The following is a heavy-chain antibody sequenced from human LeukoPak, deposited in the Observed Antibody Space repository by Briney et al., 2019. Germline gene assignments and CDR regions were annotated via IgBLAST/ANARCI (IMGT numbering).Heavy chain of an antibody. V-gene: IGHV3-15*01. CDR2: INSKTDGGTT. J-gene: IGHJ3*02. CDR3: TTDAATTVTNAYAFDI. Sequence: AGGSLRLSCAASGFTFSNAWMSWVRQAPGKVLELVGRINSKTDGGTTNYAAPVKGRFTISRADSKNTLYLQMNSLKTEDTAVYYCTTDAATTVTNAYAFDIWGQGTMVTVSS. CDR1: GFTFSNAW. D-gene: IGHD4-17*01.